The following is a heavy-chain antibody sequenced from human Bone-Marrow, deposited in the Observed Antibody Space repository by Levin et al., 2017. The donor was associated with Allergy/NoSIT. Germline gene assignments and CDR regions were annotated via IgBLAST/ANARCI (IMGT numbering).Heavy chain of an antibody. CDR1: GYTFTSYD. Sequence: AASVKVSCKASGYTFTSYDINWVRQATGQGLEWMGWMNPNSGNTGYAQKFQGRVTMTRNTSISTAYMELSSLRSEDTAVYYCARRGGKYYYGSGSFPYWGQGTLVTVSS. CDR3: ARRGGKYYYGSGSFPY. D-gene: IGHD3-10*01. CDR2: MNPNSGNT. J-gene: IGHJ4*02. V-gene: IGHV1-8*01.